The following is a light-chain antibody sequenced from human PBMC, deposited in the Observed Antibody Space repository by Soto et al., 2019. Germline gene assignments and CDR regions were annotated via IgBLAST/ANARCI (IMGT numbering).Light chain of an antibody. CDR1: QGINSY. J-gene: IGKJ5*01. V-gene: IGKV1-9*01. CDR3: QQLKSYPIT. Sequence: IQLTQSPSSLSTSVGDRVTITCRASQGINSYLAWYQQKPGKAPKLLLYGASTLQSGVPSRFSGSGSGTEFTLPITSLQPEDFATYYCQQLKSYPITFGQGTRLEIK. CDR2: GAS.